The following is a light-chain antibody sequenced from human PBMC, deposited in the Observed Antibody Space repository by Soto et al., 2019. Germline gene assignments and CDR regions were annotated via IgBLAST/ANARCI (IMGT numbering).Light chain of an antibody. J-gene: IGLJ2*01. CDR2: DVT. Sequence: QSALTQPPSASGSPGQSVTISCTGTSSDIGVHDYVSWYQRHPGKAPKLVIYDVTKRPSGVPDRFSGSKSGNTASLTVSGLQAEDEADYFCGSYAGTKNFVVFGGGTKLTVL. CDR1: SSDIGVHDY. V-gene: IGLV2-8*01. CDR3: GSYAGTKNFVV.